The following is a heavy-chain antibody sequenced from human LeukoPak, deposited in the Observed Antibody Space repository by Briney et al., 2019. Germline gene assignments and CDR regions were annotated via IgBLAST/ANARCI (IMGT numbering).Heavy chain of an antibody. D-gene: IGHD6-6*01. Sequence: GGSLRLSCAASGFTFSSYAMSWVRQAPGKGLEWVSAISGSGGSTYYADSVKGRFTISRDNSKNTLYLQMNSLRAEDTAVYYCAKDDSSSSLPLVLFDYWGQGTLVTVSS. V-gene: IGHV3-23*01. J-gene: IGHJ4*02. CDR2: ISGSGGST. CDR3: AKDDSSSSLPLVLFDY. CDR1: GFTFSSYA.